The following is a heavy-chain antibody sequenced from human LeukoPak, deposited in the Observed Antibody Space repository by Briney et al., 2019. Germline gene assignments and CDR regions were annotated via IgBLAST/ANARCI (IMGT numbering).Heavy chain of an antibody. CDR2: MNPNSGNT. V-gene: IGHV1-8*03. J-gene: IGHJ5*02. Sequence: GASVKVSCKASGYTFTSYDINWVRQATGQGLEWMGWMNPNSGNTGYAQKFQGRVTITRNTSISTAYMELSSLRSEDTAVYYCARGGGFVVVPAAMRDWFDPWGQGTLVTVSS. CDR3: ARGGGFVVVPAAMRDWFDP. D-gene: IGHD2-2*01. CDR1: GYTFTSYD.